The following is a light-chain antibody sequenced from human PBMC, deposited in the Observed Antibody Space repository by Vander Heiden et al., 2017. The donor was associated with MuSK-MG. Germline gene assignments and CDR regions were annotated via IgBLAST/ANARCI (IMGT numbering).Light chain of an antibody. V-gene: IGKV1D-12*01. J-gene: IGKJ3*01. CDR2: AAS. CDR3: QESNSFPIT. CDR1: QGISSW. Sequence: DIQMTQSPSSVSASVGDRVTITCRASQGISSWLAWYQQKPGKAPKLLICAASSLQSGVPSRFSGCGSGTDFTLTISSLPPEEFTTYYCQESNSFPITFGHGTRVDIK.